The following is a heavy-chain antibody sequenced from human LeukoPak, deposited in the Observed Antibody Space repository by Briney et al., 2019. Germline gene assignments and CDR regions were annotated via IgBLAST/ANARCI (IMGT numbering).Heavy chain of an antibody. CDR3: ARLSRVAVAGSYGYHSMDV. Sequence: KPSETLSLTCTVSGASIDGHYWSWIRLPPGKGLEWIGFVCYSGSISYNPSLTRRGTISAATSNNQFSLKLDSVTAADTAAYYCARLSRVAVAGSYGYHSMDVWGRGTTVTVSS. CDR2: VCYSGSI. D-gene: IGHD6-19*01. J-gene: IGHJ6*02. V-gene: IGHV4-59*11. CDR1: GASIDGHY.